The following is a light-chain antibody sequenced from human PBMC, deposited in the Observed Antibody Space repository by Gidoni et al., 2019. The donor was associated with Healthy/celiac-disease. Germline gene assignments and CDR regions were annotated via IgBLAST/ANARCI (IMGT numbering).Light chain of an antibody. V-gene: IGKV1-5*03. CDR1: QRISSW. J-gene: IGKJ1*01. CDR2: KAS. CDR3: QQYNSYSWT. Sequence: IQMTQSPSTLSASVGDSVTITCRASQRISSWLAWYQQKPGKAPKLLIYKASSLESGGPSRCSGSGSGTEFTLTISSLQPDDFATYYCQQYNSYSWTFXXXTKVEIK.